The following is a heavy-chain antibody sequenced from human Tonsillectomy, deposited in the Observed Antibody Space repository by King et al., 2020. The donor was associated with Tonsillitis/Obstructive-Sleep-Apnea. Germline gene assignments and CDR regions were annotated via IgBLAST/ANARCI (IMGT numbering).Heavy chain of an antibody. CDR3: ARGSPIWTTFDY. J-gene: IGHJ4*02. V-gene: IGHV3-7*04. CDR1: GFTFSSYW. Sequence: QLVQSGGGLVQPGGSLRLSCAASGFTFSSYWMSWVRQAPGKGLEWVANINQDGSEKYYVNSVKGRFTISRDNAKNSLYLQMNSLRAEDTAVYYCARGSPIWTTFDYWGQGTLVTVSS. D-gene: IGHD3/OR15-3a*01. CDR2: INQDGSEK.